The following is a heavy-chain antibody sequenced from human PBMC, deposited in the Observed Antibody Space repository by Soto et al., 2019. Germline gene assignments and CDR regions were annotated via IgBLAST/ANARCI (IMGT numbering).Heavy chain of an antibody. Sequence: AETLSLTCAVSGYSISSSNWWGWIRQPPGKGLEWIGYIYYSGTTYYNPSLKSRVTISVDTSKNQFSLKLSSVTAADTAVYYCARERSMVRGVYANYYYYGMDVWGQGTTVT. J-gene: IGHJ6*02. CDR1: GYSISSSNW. D-gene: IGHD3-10*01. V-gene: IGHV4-28*03. CDR2: IYYSGTT. CDR3: ARERSMVRGVYANYYYYGMDV.